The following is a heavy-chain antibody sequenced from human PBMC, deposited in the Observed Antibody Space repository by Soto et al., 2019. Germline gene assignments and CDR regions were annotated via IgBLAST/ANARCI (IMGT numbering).Heavy chain of an antibody. V-gene: IGHV4-59*01. CDR2: IYYSGST. Sequence: SETLSLTCAVYGGTFSGYYWSWIRQPPGKGLEWIGYIYYSGSTNYNPSLKSRVTISVDTSKNQFSLKLSSVTAADTAVYYCARGDYYGSGPYYYYGMDVWGQGTTVTVSS. CDR3: ARGDYYGSGPYYYYGMDV. J-gene: IGHJ6*02. CDR1: GGTFSGYY. D-gene: IGHD3-10*01.